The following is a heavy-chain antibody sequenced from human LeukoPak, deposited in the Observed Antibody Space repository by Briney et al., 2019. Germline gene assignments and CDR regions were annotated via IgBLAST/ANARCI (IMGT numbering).Heavy chain of an antibody. D-gene: IGHD2-2*01. J-gene: IGHJ5*02. Sequence: SETLSLTCAVSGGSFSGYYRSWIRQPPGKGLEWIGEIYHSGSTNYNPSLKSRVTISVDTSKNQFSLKLSSVTAADTAVYYCAGSVYCSSTSCRPGWFDPWGEGTLVTVSS. CDR3: AGSVYCSSTSCRPGWFDP. CDR1: GGSFSGYY. V-gene: IGHV4-34*01. CDR2: IYHSGST.